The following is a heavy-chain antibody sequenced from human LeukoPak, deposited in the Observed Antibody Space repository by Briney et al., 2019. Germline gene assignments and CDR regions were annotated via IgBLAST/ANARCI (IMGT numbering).Heavy chain of an antibody. Sequence: PGGSLRLSCAASGFTFSSYEMNWVRQAPGKGLEWVSSIGGSSRSIYYADSVKGRFTISRDNAKNSLYLQMNSVRADDTAVYYCARCHSSSSGDYWGQGTLVTVSS. D-gene: IGHD6-6*01. J-gene: IGHJ4*02. CDR2: IGGSSRSI. V-gene: IGHV3-21*01. CDR3: ARCHSSSSGDY. CDR1: GFTFSSYE.